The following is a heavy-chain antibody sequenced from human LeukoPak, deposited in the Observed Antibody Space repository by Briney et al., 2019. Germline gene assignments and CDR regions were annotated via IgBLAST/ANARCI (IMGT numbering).Heavy chain of an antibody. CDR2: IDWDDDK. D-gene: IGHD6-13*01. CDR3: ARMRRSSWQDGMDV. Sequence: SGPALVKPTQTLTLTCTFSGFSLSTSGMCVNWIRQPPGKALEWLARIDWDDDKYYSTSLKTRLTISKDTSKNQVVLTMTNMDPVDTATYYCARMRRSSWQDGMDVWGQGTTVTVSS. CDR1: GFSLSTSGMC. V-gene: IGHV2-70*11. J-gene: IGHJ6*02.